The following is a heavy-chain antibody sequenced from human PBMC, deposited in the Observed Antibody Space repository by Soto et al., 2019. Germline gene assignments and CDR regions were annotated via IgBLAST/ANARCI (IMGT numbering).Heavy chain of an antibody. J-gene: IGHJ6*03. CDR1: GGSISSYY. D-gene: IGHD6-19*01. CDR3: ARRGGSSGWSGSYYYYYYMDV. CDR2: IYYSGST. V-gene: IGHV4-59*08. Sequence: SETLSLTCTVSGGSISSYYWSWIRQPPGKGLEWIGYIYYSGSTNYNPSLKSRVTISVDTSKNQFSLKLSSVTAADTAVYYCARRGGSSGWSGSYYYYYYMDVWGKGTTVTVSS.